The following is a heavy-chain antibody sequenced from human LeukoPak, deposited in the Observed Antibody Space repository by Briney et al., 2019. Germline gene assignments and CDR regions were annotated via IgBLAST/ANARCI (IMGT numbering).Heavy chain of an antibody. CDR3: ARDRVALARIGGMDV. CDR2: ISESSSHR. D-gene: IGHD5-12*01. Sequence: GGSLRLSCEASRFIFSSYSMNWVRQAPGKGLEWLSYISESSSHRYYADSVKGRFTISRDNAKNSLYLEMNGLRAEDTATYYCARDRVALARIGGMDVWGQGTTVTVSS. CDR1: RFIFSSYS. J-gene: IGHJ6*02. V-gene: IGHV3-21*06.